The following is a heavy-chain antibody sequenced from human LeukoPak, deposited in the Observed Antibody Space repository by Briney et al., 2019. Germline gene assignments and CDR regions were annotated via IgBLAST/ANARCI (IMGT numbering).Heavy chain of an antibody. CDR2: ISAYNGNT. J-gene: IGHJ4*02. Sequence: ASVKVSCKASGYTFTSYGISWVRQAPGQGLDWMGWISAYNGNTNYAQKLQGRVTMTTDTSTSTAYMELRSLRSDDTAVYYCARDSLYSGYETIDYWGQGTLVTVSS. D-gene: IGHD5-12*01. V-gene: IGHV1-18*01. CDR3: ARDSLYSGYETIDY. CDR1: GYTFTSYG.